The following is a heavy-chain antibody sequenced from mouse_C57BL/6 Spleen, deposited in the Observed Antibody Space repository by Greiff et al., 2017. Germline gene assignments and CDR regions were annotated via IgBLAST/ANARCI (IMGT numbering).Heavy chain of an antibody. CDR1: GYAFSSYW. Sequence: VQLQESGAELVKPGASVKISCKASGYAFSSYWMNWVKQRPGKGLEWMGQIYPGDGDTNYNGKFKGKATLTADKSSSTAYMQLSSLTSEDSAVYFCARCGLGRGYFAYWGQGTTLTVSS. J-gene: IGHJ2*01. CDR3: ARCGLGRGYFAY. D-gene: IGHD4-1*01. V-gene: IGHV1-80*01. CDR2: IYPGDGDT.